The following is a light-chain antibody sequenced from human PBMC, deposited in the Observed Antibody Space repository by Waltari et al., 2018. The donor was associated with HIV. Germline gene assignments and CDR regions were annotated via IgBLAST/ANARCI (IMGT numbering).Light chain of an antibody. CDR1: QLGDKY. CDR3: QAWDSSTVV. V-gene: IGLV3-1*01. J-gene: IGLJ2*01. Sequence: SYEVTQPPSVSVSPGQTASITCPGDQLGDKYACWYQQRPGQSPVLVIYQDSKRPSAIPERFSGSNSGNTATLTISGTQAMDEADYYCQAWDSSTVVFGGGTKLTVL. CDR2: QDS.